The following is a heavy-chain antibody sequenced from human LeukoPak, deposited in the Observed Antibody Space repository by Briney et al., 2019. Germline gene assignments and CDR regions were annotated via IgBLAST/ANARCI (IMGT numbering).Heavy chain of an antibody. CDR3: VAWGSLVV. CDR2: IEEDGTRK. J-gene: IGHJ4*02. D-gene: IGHD3-16*01. V-gene: IGHV3-7*01. CDR1: GFTVSSNY. Sequence: PGGSLRLSCAASGFTVSSNYMSWVRQAPGKGLDWVAHIEEDGTRKYYVDSVRGRFTISRDNAKNSLFLQMNSLRVEDTAVFYCVAWGSLVVWGQGTLVTVSS.